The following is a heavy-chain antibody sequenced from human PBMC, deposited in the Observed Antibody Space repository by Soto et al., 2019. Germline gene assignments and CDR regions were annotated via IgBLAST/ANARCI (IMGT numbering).Heavy chain of an antibody. CDR2: IIPVFDKA. V-gene: IGHV1-69*01. CDR3: ARLRREWGEAFDL. D-gene: IGHD3-3*01. Sequence: QVQLVQSGADVKKPGSSVKVSCKTSGGSFGSSAISWVRQAPAQGLEWMGEIIPVFDKANYAQNFQGRLTITADELTGTVFMELSSLRSEDTAVYFCARLRREWGEAFDLWGLGTFVTVSS. CDR1: GGSFGSSA. J-gene: IGHJ3*01.